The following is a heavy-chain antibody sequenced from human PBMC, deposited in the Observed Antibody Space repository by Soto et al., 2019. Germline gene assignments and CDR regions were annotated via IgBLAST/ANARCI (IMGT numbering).Heavy chain of an antibody. J-gene: IGHJ4*02. D-gene: IGHD2-2*01. CDR1: GGSISSYY. CDR2: IYYSGST. Sequence: SETLSLTCTVSGGSISSYYWSWIRQPPGKGLEWIGYIYYSGSTNYNPSLKSRVTISVDTSKNQFSLKLSSVTAADTAVYYCARHYGYCSSTSCYWSPGFGYWGQGTLVTVSS. V-gene: IGHV4-59*08. CDR3: ARHYGYCSSTSCYWSPGFGY.